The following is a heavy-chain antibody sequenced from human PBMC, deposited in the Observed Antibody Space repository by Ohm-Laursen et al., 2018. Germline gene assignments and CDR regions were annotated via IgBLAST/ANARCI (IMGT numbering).Heavy chain of an antibody. J-gene: IGHJ2*01. Sequence: TLSLTCYVSGGSISSYYWSWIRQPPGKGLEWIGYIYYSGSTNYNPSLKSRVTISVDTSKKQFSLKLSSVTAADTAMYYCAAWHGYFDIWGRGTLVTASS. CDR1: GGSISSYY. CDR3: AAWHGYFDI. CDR2: IYYSGST. V-gene: IGHV4-59*12.